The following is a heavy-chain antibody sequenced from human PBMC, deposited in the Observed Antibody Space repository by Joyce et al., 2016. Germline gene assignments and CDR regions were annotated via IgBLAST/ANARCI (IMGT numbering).Heavy chain of an antibody. CDR3: ARGGSVHNRYAL. D-gene: IGHD3-16*01. V-gene: IGHV4-34*01. Sequence: QVQLQQRGAGLLKPSETLSLTCDVYGGSFSGYYWSWIRQSPGKGLEWIGEINHSGNTNYIPSLKSRVTISVDTSKNQFSLKLSSVTAADTAVYSCARGGSVHNRYALWGQGTLVTVSS. CDR2: INHSGNT. J-gene: IGHJ4*02. CDR1: GGSFSGYY.